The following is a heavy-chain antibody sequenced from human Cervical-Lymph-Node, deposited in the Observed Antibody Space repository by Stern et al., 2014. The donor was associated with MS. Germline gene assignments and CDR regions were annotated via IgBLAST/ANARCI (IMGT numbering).Heavy chain of an antibody. Sequence: EVQLVESGGGLVQPGRSLRLSCATSGFTFDDYAMHWVRQAPGKGLEWVAGITWNGASIHYADSVKGRFTISRDNGKNSLYLQMNSLRADDTGLYYCAKDGASIMIVVGGRLESWGQGTLVTVSS. CDR1: GFTFDDYA. CDR2: ITWNGASI. CDR3: AKDGASIMIVVGGRLES. V-gene: IGHV3-9*01. D-gene: IGHD3-22*01. J-gene: IGHJ4*02.